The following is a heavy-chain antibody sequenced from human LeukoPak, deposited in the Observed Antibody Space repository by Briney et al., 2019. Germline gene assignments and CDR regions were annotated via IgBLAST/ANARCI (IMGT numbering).Heavy chain of an antibody. V-gene: IGHV1-3*01. CDR1: GYTFTSYA. Sequence: ASVKVSCKASGYTFTSYAMHWVRQAPGQRLEWMGWINAGNGNTKYSQKFQGRVTITADESTSTAYMELSSLRSEDTAVYYCARRTTASPGLLLHYYYYGMDVWGQGTTVTVSS. J-gene: IGHJ6*02. D-gene: IGHD3-22*01. CDR3: ARRTTASPGLLLHYYYYGMDV. CDR2: INAGNGNT.